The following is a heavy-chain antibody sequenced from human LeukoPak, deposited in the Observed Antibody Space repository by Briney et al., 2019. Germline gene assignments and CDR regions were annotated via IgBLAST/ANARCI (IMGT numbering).Heavy chain of an antibody. V-gene: IGHV3-23*01. J-gene: IGHJ4*02. CDR3: AKDQWAYGDYPYFDY. CDR2: ISSSGGST. Sequence: GGSLRLSCAASGFTFSSYAMSWVRQAAGKGLEWVSSISSSGGSTYYADSVKGRFTISRDYSKNTLYLQMNSLRAEDTAVYYCAKDQWAYGDYPYFDYWGQGTLVTVSS. D-gene: IGHD4-17*01. CDR1: GFTFSSYA.